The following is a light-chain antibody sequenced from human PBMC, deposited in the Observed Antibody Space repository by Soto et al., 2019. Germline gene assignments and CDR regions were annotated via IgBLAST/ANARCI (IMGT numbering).Light chain of an antibody. V-gene: IGKV2-28*01. CDR1: ESLVHSNGNKY. J-gene: IGKJ1*01. Sequence: DIVLTQSPLSLPVTPGEPASISCRSSESLVHSNGNKYLHWYLQKPGQSPQLLIYLGSNRASGVPDRFSGSGSGTDFTLKISRVEAEDVGVYHCMQALRAPPTFGQRTKVDIK. CDR2: LGS. CDR3: MQALRAPPT.